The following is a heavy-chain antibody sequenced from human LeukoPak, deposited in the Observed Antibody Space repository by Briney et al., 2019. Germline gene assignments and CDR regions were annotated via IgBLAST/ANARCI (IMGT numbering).Heavy chain of an antibody. Sequence: PGGSLRLSCAASGFTFSSYAMSWVRQAPGKGLEGVSAISGSGGSTYYADSVKGRFTISRDNSKNTLYLQMNSLRAEGTAVYYCASTYYYDSSGYSHPPGAFDIWGQGTMVTVSS. J-gene: IGHJ3*02. CDR2: ISGSGGST. V-gene: IGHV3-23*01. CDR1: GFTFSSYA. D-gene: IGHD3-22*01. CDR3: ASTYYYDSSGYSHPPGAFDI.